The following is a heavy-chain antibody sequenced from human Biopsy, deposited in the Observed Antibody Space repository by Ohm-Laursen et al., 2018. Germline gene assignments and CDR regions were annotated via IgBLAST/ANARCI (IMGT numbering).Heavy chain of an antibody. D-gene: IGHD3-3*01. CDR3: ARDLYDFCGGCPFDP. CDR1: GFTFSSHA. V-gene: IGHV3-23*01. J-gene: IGHJ5*02. Sequence: SLRLSCSASGFTFSSHAMSWVRQAPGKGLECVSVINGSGGSTYYADPVKGRFTISRDNSKNTLYLQMNSLRAEDTAMYYCARDLYDFCGGCPFDPWGQGTLDTVSP. CDR2: INGSGGST.